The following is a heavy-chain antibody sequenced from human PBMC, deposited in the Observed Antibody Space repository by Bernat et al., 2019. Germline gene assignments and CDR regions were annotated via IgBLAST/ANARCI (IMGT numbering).Heavy chain of an antibody. J-gene: IGHJ3*02. CDR1: GFNFDNHD. CDR2: ISHVGSYE. CDR3: AKEGLWWELPQPFDI. D-gene: IGHD2-21*01. V-gene: IGHV3-30*18. Sequence: QVQLVQSGGGVVQPGGSLRLSCAASGFNFDNHDMHWVRQAPGRGLESVAMISHVGSYEEYADSVKGRFTISRDNSKNTLYLQMNSLRTEDTAIYFCAKEGLWWELPQPFDIWGQGTMVTVSS.